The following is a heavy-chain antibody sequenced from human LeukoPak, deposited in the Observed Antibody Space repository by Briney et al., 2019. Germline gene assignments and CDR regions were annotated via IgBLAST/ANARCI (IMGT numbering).Heavy chain of an antibody. V-gene: IGHV3-66*01. J-gene: IGHJ4*02. Sequence: GGSLRLSCAASGFTFSSYSMNWVRQAPGKGLEWVSIIYSSGSTYYADSVKGRFTISRDNSKNTLYLQMNSLRAEDTAVYYCAKESGYYRFDYWGQGTLVTVSS. CDR3: AKESGYYRFDY. CDR1: GFTFSSYS. D-gene: IGHD3-3*01. CDR2: IYSSGST.